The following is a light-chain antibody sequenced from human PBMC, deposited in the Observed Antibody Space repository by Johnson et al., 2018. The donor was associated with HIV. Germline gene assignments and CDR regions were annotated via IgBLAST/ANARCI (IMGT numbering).Light chain of an antibody. CDR2: ENT. Sequence: QSVLTQPPSVSAAPGQKVTISCSGSSSNIGNNYVSWYQQLPGTAPKLLIYENTKRPSGIPDRFSGSKSGKSATLAITGLQTGDEADYYCGTWDSSLSAGVFGTGTKVTVL. J-gene: IGLJ1*01. V-gene: IGLV1-51*02. CDR3: GTWDSSLSAGV. CDR1: SSNIGNNY.